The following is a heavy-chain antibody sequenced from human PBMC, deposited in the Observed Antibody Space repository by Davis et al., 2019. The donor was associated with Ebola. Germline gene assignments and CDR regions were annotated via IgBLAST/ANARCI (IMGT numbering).Heavy chain of an antibody. CDR1: GFTFSSYW. D-gene: IGHD5-18*01. CDR3: ARAMGYSYGVFDY. V-gene: IGHV3-48*04. CDR2: ISSSGSTI. J-gene: IGHJ4*02. Sequence: GESLKISCAASGFTFSSYWMHWVRQAPGKGLEWVSYISSSGSTIYYADSVKGRFTISRDNAKNSLYLQMNSLRAEDTAVYYCARAMGYSYGVFDYWGQGTLVTVSS.